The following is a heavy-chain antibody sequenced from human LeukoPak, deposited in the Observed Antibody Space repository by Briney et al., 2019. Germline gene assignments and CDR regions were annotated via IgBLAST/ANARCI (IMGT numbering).Heavy chain of an antibody. V-gene: IGHV1-2*02. CDR1: GYTFTCYY. CDR3: ARGYPVDYYGSGSYWRVVDY. CDR2: INPNSGGT. J-gene: IGHJ4*02. Sequence: ASVKVSCKASGYTFTCYYMHWVRQAPGQGVEWMGWINPNSGGTDYAQKFQGRVTMTRDTSISTAYMELSRLRSDDTAVYYCARGYPVDYYGSGSYWRVVDYWGQGTLVTVSS. D-gene: IGHD3-10*01.